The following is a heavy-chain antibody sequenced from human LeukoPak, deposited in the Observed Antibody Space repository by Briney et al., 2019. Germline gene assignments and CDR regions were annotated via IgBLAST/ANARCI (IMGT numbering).Heavy chain of an antibody. D-gene: IGHD6-13*01. J-gene: IGHJ3*02. CDR3: ARDRGIAAAGYAFDI. Sequence: PSETLSLICTVSGGSISSGGYYWSWIRQPPGKGLEWIGYIYHSGSTYYNPSLKSRVTISVDRSKNQFSLKLSSVTAADTAVYYCARDRGIAAAGYAFDIWGQGTMVTVSS. CDR2: IYHSGST. V-gene: IGHV4-30-2*01. CDR1: GGSISSGGYY.